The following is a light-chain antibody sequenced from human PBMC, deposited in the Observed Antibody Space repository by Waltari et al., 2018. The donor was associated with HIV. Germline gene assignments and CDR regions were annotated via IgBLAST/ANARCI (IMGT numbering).Light chain of an antibody. CDR2: PAS. CDR1: QGISSY. J-gene: IGKJ3*01. CDR3: QRLNSYRFT. Sequence: DSQLTQSPSFLSASVGDRVTITCRASQGISSYLAWYQQKPGKAPKLLIYPASILQSGVPSRFSGSGSGTEFTLTISSLQPEDFATYYCQRLNSYRFTFGPGTKVDIK. V-gene: IGKV1-9*01.